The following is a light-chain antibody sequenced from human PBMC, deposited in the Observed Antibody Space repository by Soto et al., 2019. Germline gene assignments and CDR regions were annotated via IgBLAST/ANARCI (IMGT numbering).Light chain of an antibody. CDR1: QGIRSD. Sequence: AIQMTQSPSSLSASVGDRVTITCRASQGIRSDLGWYQQKPGKAPNLLIYGATSLRSGVPSRFSGSGSGTDLTLTISSLQPEDFATYYCLQDYIYPLTFGGGTKVEMK. CDR2: GAT. CDR3: LQDYIYPLT. J-gene: IGKJ4*01. V-gene: IGKV1-6*01.